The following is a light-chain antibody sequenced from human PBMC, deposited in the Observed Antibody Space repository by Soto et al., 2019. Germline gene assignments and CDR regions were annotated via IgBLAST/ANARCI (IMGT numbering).Light chain of an antibody. CDR2: GAS. CDR1: QHIRSN. V-gene: IGKV3-15*01. J-gene: IGKJ4*01. Sequence: ESVLTQSPGTLSLSPGERATLSCRASQHIRSNYLAWYQHKPGQSPRLLISGASTGASGIPPRFSGSGSGTEFTLTIDRLQSADFAVYYCQQYDRWPVTFGGGTKVDI. CDR3: QQYDRWPVT.